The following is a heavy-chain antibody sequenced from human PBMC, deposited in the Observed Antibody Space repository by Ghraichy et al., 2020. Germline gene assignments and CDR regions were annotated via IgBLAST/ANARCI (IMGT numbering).Heavy chain of an antibody. CDR3: ARVPLYDSGRYYNEYYFDY. CDR1: GYTFTGYY. D-gene: IGHD3-10*01. Sequence: ASVKVSCKTSGYTFTGYYMHWVRQAPGQGLEWMGWINPNSGGTNYAQKFQSRVTMTRDTSISSAYMELSRLRSDDTAVYYCARVPLYDSGRYYNEYYFDYWGQGTLVTVSS. V-gene: IGHV1-2*02. J-gene: IGHJ4*02. CDR2: INPNSGGT.